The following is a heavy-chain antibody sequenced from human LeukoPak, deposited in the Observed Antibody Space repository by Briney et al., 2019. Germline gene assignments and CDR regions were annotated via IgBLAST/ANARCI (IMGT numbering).Heavy chain of an antibody. Sequence: HPGGSLRLSCTVSGFTVTSNYMTWVRQAPGKGLEWVSVIYTDGKTYYADSVKGRFSISRDNSKNTLYLQMNSLRAEDTAVYYCATLATITDPFDYWGQGTLVTVSS. D-gene: IGHD5-12*01. CDR3: ATLATITDPFDY. V-gene: IGHV3-66*01. CDR1: GFTVTSNY. J-gene: IGHJ4*02. CDR2: IYTDGKT.